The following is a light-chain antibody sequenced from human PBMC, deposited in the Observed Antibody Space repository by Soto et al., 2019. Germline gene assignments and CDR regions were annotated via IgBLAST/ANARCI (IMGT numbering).Light chain of an antibody. CDR2: DAS. J-gene: IGKJ4*01. CDR3: QQYDNHHPRLT. CDR1: QDISNY. Sequence: DIQMTQSPSSLSASVGDRVTITCQASQDISNYLNWYQQKPGKAPKLLIYDASNLETGVPSRFSGSGSGTDFTFTISSLQPEDIATYYCQQYDNHHPRLTFGGGTKVEIK. V-gene: IGKV1-33*01.